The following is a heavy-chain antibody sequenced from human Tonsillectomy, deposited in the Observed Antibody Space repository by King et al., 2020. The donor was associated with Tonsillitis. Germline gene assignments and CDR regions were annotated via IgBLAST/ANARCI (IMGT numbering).Heavy chain of an antibody. V-gene: IGHV3-33*08. Sequence: QLVQSGGGVVQPGGSLRLSCAASGFAFSSYGMHWVRQSPGKGLEWAAVIWYDGGHKYYADSAMGRFTISRDNSKNTVYLQMDYLRAEDTAVYYCARDYCGGDCYSGDFWGQGTQVTVSS. D-gene: IGHD2-21*02. J-gene: IGHJ4*02. CDR3: ARDYCGGDCYSGDF. CDR1: GFAFSSYG. CDR2: IWYDGGHK.